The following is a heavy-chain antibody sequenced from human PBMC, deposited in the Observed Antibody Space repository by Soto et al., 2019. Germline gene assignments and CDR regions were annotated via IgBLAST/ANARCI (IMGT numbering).Heavy chain of an antibody. J-gene: IGHJ4*02. Sequence: GGSLRLSCTASGFTFSTYWMNWVRQAPGKGLDWVSLINPDGSTTTYAESVKGRFTIFRDNAKNTVYLQMTSLRVEDTAVYYCARDLRASPDYRGQGTLVTVSS. V-gene: IGHV3-74*03. CDR3: ARDLRASPDY. CDR1: GFTFSTYW. CDR2: INPDGSTT.